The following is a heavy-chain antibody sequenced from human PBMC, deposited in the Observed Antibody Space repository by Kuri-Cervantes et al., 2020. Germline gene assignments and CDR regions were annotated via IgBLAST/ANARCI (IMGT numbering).Heavy chain of an antibody. D-gene: IGHD3-16*01. J-gene: IGHJ6*02. CDR3: ASVRLGKKSYYYGMDV. CDR2: IYYSGST. V-gene: IGHV4-59*01. CDR1: GGSISSYY. Sequence: SETLSLTCTVSGGSISSYYWSWIRQPPGKGLEWIGYIYYSGSTNYNPSLKSRVTISVDTSKNQFSLKLSSVTAADTAVYYCASVRLGKKSYYYGMDVWGQGTTVTVSS.